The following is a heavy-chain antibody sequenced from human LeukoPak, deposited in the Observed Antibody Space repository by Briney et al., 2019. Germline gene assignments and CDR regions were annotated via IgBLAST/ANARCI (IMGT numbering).Heavy chain of an antibody. J-gene: IGHJ6*02. CDR1: GFSFSSYT. CDR3: ARDRGRRYGMDV. D-gene: IGHD2-15*01. Sequence: GGSLRLSCAASGFSFSSYTMNWVRQAPGKGLEWVSSISSSSSYIYYADSVKGRFTMSRDNAKNSLYLQMNSLRAEDTAVYYCARDRGRRYGMDVWGQGTTVTVSS. CDR2: ISSSSSYI. V-gene: IGHV3-21*06.